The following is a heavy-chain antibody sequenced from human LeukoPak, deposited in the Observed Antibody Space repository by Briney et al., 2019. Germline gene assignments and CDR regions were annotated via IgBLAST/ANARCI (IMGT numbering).Heavy chain of an antibody. Sequence: SETLSLTCTVSGGSISSSSYYWGWIRQPPGKGLEWIGSIYYSGSTYYNPSLKSRVTISVDTSKNQFSLKLSSVTAADTAVYYCAKSGLNRFDYWGQGTLVTVSS. CDR1: GGSISSSSYY. CDR3: AKSGLNRFDY. V-gene: IGHV4-39*01. D-gene: IGHD2-15*01. CDR2: IYYSGST. J-gene: IGHJ4*02.